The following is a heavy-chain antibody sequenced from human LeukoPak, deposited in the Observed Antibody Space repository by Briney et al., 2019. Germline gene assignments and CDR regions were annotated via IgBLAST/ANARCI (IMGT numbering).Heavy chain of an antibody. D-gene: IGHD1-20*01. CDR1: GFTFSTYS. CDR2: ITSSGTTT. Sequence: GGSLRLSCATSGFTFSTYSFNWVRQAPGKGLEWFAHITSSGTTTYYAESVRGRFTISKVNAKDSVYLQMHSLSAEDTAVYYCVRDRSITHHYAYYDMVVRGKGAT. V-gene: IGHV3-48*04. CDR3: VRDRSITHHYAYYDMVV. J-gene: IGHJ6*03.